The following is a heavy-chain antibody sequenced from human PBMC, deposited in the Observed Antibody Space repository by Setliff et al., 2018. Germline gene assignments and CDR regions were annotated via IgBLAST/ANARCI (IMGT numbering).Heavy chain of an antibody. CDR3: ARGGGYGSGGSFHNAPFDY. D-gene: IGHD3-10*01. Sequence: PSETLSLTCSVSVDFINSHYWTWIRQPPGKGLESIGTVYYSGSTDYNPSLKSRVTISVDTSKNQFSLKLSSVTAADTAVYYCARGGGYGSGGSFHNAPFDYWGQGMLVTVSS. V-gene: IGHV4-59*08. CDR2: VYYSGST. J-gene: IGHJ4*02. CDR1: VDFINSHY.